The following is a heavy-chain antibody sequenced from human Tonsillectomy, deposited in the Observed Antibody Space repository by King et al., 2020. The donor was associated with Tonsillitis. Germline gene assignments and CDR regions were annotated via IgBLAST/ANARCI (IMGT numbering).Heavy chain of an antibody. D-gene: IGHD3-22*01. J-gene: IGHJ3*02. Sequence: VQLVQSGAEVKKPGESLKISCKGSGYSFTSYWIVWVRQMPGKGLEWMGIIYSGDSDTRYSPSFQGQVTISAGKSISTDYLQWGSLKASDTAMYYCARVYSSGSTDAFDIWGQGTMVTVSS. CDR3: ARVYSSGSTDAFDI. CDR1: GYSFTSYW. V-gene: IGHV5-51*01. CDR2: IYSGDSDT.